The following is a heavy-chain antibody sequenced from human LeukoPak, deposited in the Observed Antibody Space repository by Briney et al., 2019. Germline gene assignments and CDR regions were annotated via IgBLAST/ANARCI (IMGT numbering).Heavy chain of an antibody. J-gene: IGHJ4*02. V-gene: IGHV5-51*01. CDR3: ARRPDYMGAHIDY. Sequence: GESLKISCKGSGYSFTTYWIGWVRQMPGKGLEWMGIIYTGDSDTRYSPSFQGQVTISADKSISTAYLQWSSLKASDTAMYYCARRPDYMGAHIDYWGQGTLVTVSS. CDR2: IYTGDSDT. D-gene: IGHD4-11*01. CDR1: GYSFTTYW.